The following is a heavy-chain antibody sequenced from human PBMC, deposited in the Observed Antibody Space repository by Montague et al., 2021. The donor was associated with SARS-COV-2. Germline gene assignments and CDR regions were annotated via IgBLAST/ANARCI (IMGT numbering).Heavy chain of an antibody. CDR3: ARAIGAPENWFDP. Sequence: SETLSLTCTVSGGSIRSYFWSWIRQPPGKGLEWIGYIYYTGSTNYNPSLKRRVPMSISMSENQFSLKLNSVTAADTAVYYCARAIGAPENWFDPWGQGTLVTVSS. CDR1: GGSIRSYF. V-gene: IGHV4-59*12. D-gene: IGHD3-16*01. J-gene: IGHJ5*02. CDR2: IYYTGST.